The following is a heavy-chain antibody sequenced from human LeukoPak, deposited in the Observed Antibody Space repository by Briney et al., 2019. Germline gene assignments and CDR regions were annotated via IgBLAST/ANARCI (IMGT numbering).Heavy chain of an antibody. CDR1: GGSFSVDY. CDR3: ARDLRWRTSFSPFDY. Sequence: SETLSLTCAAHGGSFSVDYWSWIRQPLGKGLEWIWEIKHRENTDYNASLKSRVTISVDTSKNSLSLKLSSVTAADTAVYYCARDLRWRTSFSPFDYWGQGTLVTVSS. D-gene: IGHD3/OR15-3a*01. J-gene: IGHJ4*02. CDR2: IKHRENT. V-gene: IGHV4-34*01.